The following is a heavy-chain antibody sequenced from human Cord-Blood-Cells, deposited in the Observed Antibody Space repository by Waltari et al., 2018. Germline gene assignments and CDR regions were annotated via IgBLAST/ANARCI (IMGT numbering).Heavy chain of an antibody. J-gene: IGHJ3*02. Sequence: QVQLVESGAEVEKPGSSVEVSCKASGGTFSSYAISWVRPAKGFGQGLEWMGGIIPIFGTANYAQKFQGRVTITADESTSTAYMELSSLRSEDTAVYYCARDRYWGSGGNAFDIWGQGTMVTVSS. CDR3: ARDRYWGSGGNAFDI. CDR1: GGTFSSYA. D-gene: IGHD7-27*01. V-gene: IGHV1-69*01. CDR2: IIPIFGTA.